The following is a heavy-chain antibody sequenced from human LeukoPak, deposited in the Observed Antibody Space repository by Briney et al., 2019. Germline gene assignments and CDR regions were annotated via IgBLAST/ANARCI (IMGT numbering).Heavy chain of an antibody. CDR1: GFTFTTYW. CDR3: ATITMVRGALDY. Sequence: HPGGSLRLSCAASGFTFTTYWMSWVRQAPGKGLEWVANINQDGTEKFYVDSVKGRFTISRDNAKNTLYLQMNSLRAEDTAVYYCATITMVRGALDYWGQGTLVTVSS. CDR2: INQDGTEK. J-gene: IGHJ4*02. V-gene: IGHV3-7*01. D-gene: IGHD3-10*01.